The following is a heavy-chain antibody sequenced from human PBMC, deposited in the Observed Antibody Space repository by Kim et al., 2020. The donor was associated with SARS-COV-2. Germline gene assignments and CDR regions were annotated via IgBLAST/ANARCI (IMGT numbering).Heavy chain of an antibody. D-gene: IGHD3-22*01. CDR1: GGSISSSSYY. J-gene: IGHJ2*01. CDR3: ARRVVIHWYFDL. Sequence: SETLSLTCTVSGGSISSSSYYWGWIRQPPGKGLEWIGSIYYSGSTYYNPSLKSRVTISVDTSKNQSSLKLSSVTAADTAVYYCARRVVIHWYFDLWGRGTLVTVSS. CDR2: IYYSGST. V-gene: IGHV4-39*01.